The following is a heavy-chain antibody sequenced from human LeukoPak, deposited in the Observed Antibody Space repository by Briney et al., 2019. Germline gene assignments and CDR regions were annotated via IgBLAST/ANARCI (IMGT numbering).Heavy chain of an antibody. V-gene: IGHV5-51*04. CDR1: GYSFTSYW. D-gene: IGHD6-13*01. CDR3: AREGAAAGTDDDFDY. J-gene: IGHJ4*02. Sequence: GESLKISCKGSGYSFTSYWIGWVRQMPGKGLEWMGIIYPGDSDTRYSPSFQGQVTISADKPISTAYLQWSSLKASDTAMYYCAREGAAAGTDDDFDYWGQGTLVTVSS. CDR2: IYPGDSDT.